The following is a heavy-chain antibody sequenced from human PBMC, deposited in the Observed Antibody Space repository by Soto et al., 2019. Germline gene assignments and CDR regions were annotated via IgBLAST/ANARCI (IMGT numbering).Heavy chain of an antibody. V-gene: IGHV4-61*01. CDR3: ARTYSWGSGRGRSMDV. CDR1: GGSVSSGSFY. Sequence: QVQLQESGPGLVKPSETLSLTCTVSGGSVSSGSFYWGWIRQPPGKGLEWIGYIYDSGNSNYNPSPKSRVTILVDTPKNQFSLKLSSVTAADTAMYYCARTYSWGSGRGRSMDVWGQGTTVTVS. D-gene: IGHD3-10*01. J-gene: IGHJ6*02. CDR2: IYDSGNS.